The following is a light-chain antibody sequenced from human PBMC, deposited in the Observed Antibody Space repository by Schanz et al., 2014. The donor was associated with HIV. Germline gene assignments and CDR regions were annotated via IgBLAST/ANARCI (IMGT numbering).Light chain of an antibody. CDR1: TGAVTSGHY. J-gene: IGLJ3*02. CDR3: LLSFTRSRPGV. Sequence: QTVVTQEPSLTVSPGGTVTLTCGSSTGAVTSGHYPYWFQQKPGQAPRTLISDTSNKHSWTPARFSGSLLRGKAALTLSGAQPEDEAEYFCLLSFTRSRPGVFGGGTKLTVL. CDR2: DTS. V-gene: IGLV7-46*01.